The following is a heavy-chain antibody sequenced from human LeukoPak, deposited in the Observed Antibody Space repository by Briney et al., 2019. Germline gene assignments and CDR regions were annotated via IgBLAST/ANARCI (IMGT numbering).Heavy chain of an antibody. V-gene: IGHV3-48*03. Sequence: GGSLRLSCAASGFTFSSFEMNWVRQAPGKGLEWILYISTSGTTIYYADSVKGRFTISRDNAKNSLYLQMNSLRAEDTAVYYCVMVTASSWGQGTLVTVSS. J-gene: IGHJ5*02. CDR3: VMVTASS. CDR1: GFTFSSFE. CDR2: ISTSGTTI. D-gene: IGHD2-21*02.